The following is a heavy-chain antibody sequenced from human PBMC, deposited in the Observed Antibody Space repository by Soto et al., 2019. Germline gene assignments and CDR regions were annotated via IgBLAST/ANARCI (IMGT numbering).Heavy chain of an antibody. J-gene: IGHJ6*02. V-gene: IGHV3-48*02. D-gene: IGHD3-22*01. CDR3: ARKNTYYYDSSGRMDV. Sequence: EVQLVGSGGGLVQPGGSLRLSCAASGFTFSSYSMNWVRQAPGKGLEWVSYISSSSSTIYYADSVKGRFTISRDNAKNSLYLQMNSLRDEDTAVYYCARKNTYYYDSSGRMDVWGQGTTFTVSS. CDR2: ISSSSSTI. CDR1: GFTFSSYS.